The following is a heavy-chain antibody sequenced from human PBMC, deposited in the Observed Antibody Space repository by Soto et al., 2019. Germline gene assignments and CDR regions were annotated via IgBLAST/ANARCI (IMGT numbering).Heavy chain of an antibody. CDR2: VSDDGNKK. D-gene: IGHD2-15*01. V-gene: IGHV3-30*14. J-gene: IGHJ4*02. CDR3: ARGFARWSPFDY. CDR1: GFFFNTYS. Sequence: GGSLRLSCAASGFFFNTYSMHWVRQAPGKGLELVAVVSDDGNKKYYADSVKGRFTVSRDNSKDTMYLQMDSLRAEDTAVYYCARGFARWSPFDYWGQGTLVTVSS.